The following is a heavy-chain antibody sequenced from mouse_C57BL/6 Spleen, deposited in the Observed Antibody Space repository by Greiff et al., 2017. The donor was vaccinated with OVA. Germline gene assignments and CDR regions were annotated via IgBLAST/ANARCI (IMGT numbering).Heavy chain of an antibody. CDR1: GYTFTSYW. D-gene: IGHD2-3*01. J-gene: IGHJ4*01. CDR2: INPRNGFA. CDR3: ARYDPYGMDH. Sequence: VKLQESGTEVVKPGASVKLSCQASGYTFTSYWMHWVKQRPGQGLEWIGNINPRNGFAQYNERFKSRATLTVDKSSSTAYMHLNSLTSEDSAVYYCARYDPYGMDHWGQGTSVTVTS. V-gene: IGHV1-53*01.